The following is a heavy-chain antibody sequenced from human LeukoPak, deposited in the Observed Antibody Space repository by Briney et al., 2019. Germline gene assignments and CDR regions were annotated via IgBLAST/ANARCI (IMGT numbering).Heavy chain of an antibody. CDR3: VRSDHFEVAATRDWYFDL. J-gene: IGHJ2*01. CDR2: INPNSGGT. Sequence: ASVKVSCKASGYTFTGYYMHWARQAPGQGLEWMGWINPNSGGTNYAQKFQGRVTMTRDMSTSTVYMELSSLRSEDTAVYYCVRSDHFEVAATRDWYFDLWGCGTLVTVSS. V-gene: IGHV1-2*02. CDR1: GYTFTGYY. D-gene: IGHD2-15*01.